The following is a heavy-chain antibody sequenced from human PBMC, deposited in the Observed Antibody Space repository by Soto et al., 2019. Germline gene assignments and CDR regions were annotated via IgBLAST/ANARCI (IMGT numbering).Heavy chain of an antibody. V-gene: IGHV3-30*18. CDR3: AKATDMYYYDSSGFGY. CDR1: GFTFSSYG. CDR2: ISYDGSNK. Sequence: QVQLVESGGGVVQPGRSLRLSCAASGFTFSSYGMHWVRQAPGKGLEWVAVISYDGSNKYYADSVKGRFTISRDNSKNTLYLQMNSLRAEDTAVYYCAKATDMYYYDSSGFGYWGHGTLVTVSS. J-gene: IGHJ4*01. D-gene: IGHD3-22*01.